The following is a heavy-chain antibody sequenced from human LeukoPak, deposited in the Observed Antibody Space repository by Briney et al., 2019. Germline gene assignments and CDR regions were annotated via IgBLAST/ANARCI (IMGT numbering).Heavy chain of an antibody. J-gene: IGHJ4*02. D-gene: IGHD6-6*01. Sequence: KLQGRVTMTTDTSTSTAYMELRSLRSDDTAVYYCARDRIEYSSSATEFDYWGQGTLVTVSS. CDR3: ARDRIEYSSSATEFDY. V-gene: IGHV1-18*01.